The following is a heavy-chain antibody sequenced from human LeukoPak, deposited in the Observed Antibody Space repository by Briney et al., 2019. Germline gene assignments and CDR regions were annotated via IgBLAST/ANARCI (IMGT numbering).Heavy chain of an antibody. V-gene: IGHV3-23*01. Sequence: QPGGSLRLSCAASGFTFSSYAMSRVRQAPGKGLEWVSAISGSGGSTYYADSVKGRFTISRDNSKNTLYLQMYSLRAEDTAVYYCAKDYGYSYGLGFDYWGQGTLVTVSS. CDR2: ISGSGGST. CDR1: GFTFSSYA. J-gene: IGHJ4*02. D-gene: IGHD5-18*01. CDR3: AKDYGYSYGLGFDY.